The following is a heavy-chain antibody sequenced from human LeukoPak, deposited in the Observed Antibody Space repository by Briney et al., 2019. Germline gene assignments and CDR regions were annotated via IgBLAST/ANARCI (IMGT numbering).Heavy chain of an antibody. CDR1: GGSISSGGYY. D-gene: IGHD5-18*01. V-gene: IGHV4-30-2*01. Sequence: KPSQTLSLTCTVSGGSISSGGYYWSWIRQPPGKGLEWIGYIYHSGSTYYNPSLKSRVTISVDRSKNQFSLKLSSVTAADTAVYYCARADGYSYGRFDYWGPGTLVTVSS. CDR2: IYHSGST. J-gene: IGHJ4*02. CDR3: ARADGYSYGRFDY.